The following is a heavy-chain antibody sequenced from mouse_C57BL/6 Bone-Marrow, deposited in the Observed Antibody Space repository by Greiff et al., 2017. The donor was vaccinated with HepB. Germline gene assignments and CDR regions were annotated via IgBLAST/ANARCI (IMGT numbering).Heavy chain of an antibody. CDR3: ARRGKSYGSGYFDV. CDR1: GYTFTSYW. J-gene: IGHJ1*03. Sequence: VQLQQSGAELVRPGTSVKLSCKASGYTFTSYWMHWVKQRPGQGLEWIGVIDPSDSYTNYNQKFKGKATLTVDTSSSTAYMQLSSLTSEDSAVYYCARRGKSYGSGYFDVWGTGTTVTVSS. D-gene: IGHD1-1*01. CDR2: IDPSDSYT. V-gene: IGHV1-59*01.